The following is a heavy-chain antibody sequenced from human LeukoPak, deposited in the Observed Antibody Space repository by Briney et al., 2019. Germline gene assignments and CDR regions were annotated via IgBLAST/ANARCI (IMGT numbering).Heavy chain of an antibody. V-gene: IGHV1-69*04. CDR2: IIPILGIA. Sequence: SVTVSCKASGGTFSSYAISWVRQAPGQGLEWMGRIIPILGIANYAQKFQGRVTITADKSTGTAYMELSSLRSEDTAVYYCARAPGSPSGAFDIWGQGTMVTVSS. J-gene: IGHJ3*02. CDR3: ARAPGSPSGAFDI. D-gene: IGHD6-25*01. CDR1: GGTFSSYA.